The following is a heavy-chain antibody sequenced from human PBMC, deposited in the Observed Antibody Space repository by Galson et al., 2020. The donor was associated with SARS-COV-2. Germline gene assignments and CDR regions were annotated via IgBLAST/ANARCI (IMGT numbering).Heavy chain of an antibody. CDR1: GFSLSTSGMC. CDR3: PLSSISAACTAEDY. J-gene: IGHJ4*02. CDR2: IDWDDDK. D-gene: IGHD6-13*01. V-gene: IGHV2-70*11. Sequence: SGPTLVKPTQTLTLTCTFSGFSLSTSGMCVSWIRQPPGKALEWLARIDWDDDKYYSTSLKTRLTISKDTSKNQVVLTMTNMDPVDTATDDGPLSSISAACTAEDYWGQGTLVTVSS.